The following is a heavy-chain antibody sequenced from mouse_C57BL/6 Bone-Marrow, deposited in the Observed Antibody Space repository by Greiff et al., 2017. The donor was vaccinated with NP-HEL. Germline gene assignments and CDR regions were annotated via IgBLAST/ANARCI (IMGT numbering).Heavy chain of an antibody. CDR3: ARPDYYGSSYYFDY. J-gene: IGHJ2*01. Sequence: QVHVKQSGPELVRPGVSVKISCKGSGYTFTDYALHWVKQSHAKSLEWIGVISTYYGDASYNQKFKDKATMTVDKSSSTAYMELARLTSDDSAGYYCARPDYYGSSYYFDYWGQGTTLTVSS. D-gene: IGHD1-1*01. CDR1: GYTFTDYA. CDR2: ISTYYGDA. V-gene: IGHV1-67*01.